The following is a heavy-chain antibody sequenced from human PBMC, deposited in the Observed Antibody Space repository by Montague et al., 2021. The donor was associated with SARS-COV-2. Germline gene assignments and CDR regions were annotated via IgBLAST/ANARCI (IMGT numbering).Heavy chain of an antibody. CDR2: PYYSGIN. CDR1: VHSGCRSTLS. V-gene: IGHV4-39*01. D-gene: IGHD3-22*01. J-gene: IGHJ2*01. Sequence: SETLSLTCTVYVHSGCRSTLSRIWIPHLSTPVPVAIRIPYYSGINYDSLSLKSRVTISVDTSKNQFSLKLNSVTAADTAVYYCARHPPGHYDRSGIYKLYWYFDVWGRGTLVTVSS. CDR3: ARHPPGHYDRSGIYKLYWYFDV.